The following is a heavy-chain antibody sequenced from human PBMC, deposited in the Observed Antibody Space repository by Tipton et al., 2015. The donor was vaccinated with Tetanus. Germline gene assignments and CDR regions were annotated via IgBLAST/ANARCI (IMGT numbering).Heavy chain of an antibody. D-gene: IGHD5-18*01. CDR3: ARGGSYSYGPRGFDL. Sequence: TLSLTCTVPGGSMSTYYWSWIRQSPGKGLEWIGEINHSGSTTYSPSFKSRVTISVDTPKNQFSLKLTSLTVADTAVYYCARGGSYSYGPRGFDLWGRGTLVTVSS. V-gene: IGHV4-34*01. CDR1: GGSMSTYY. J-gene: IGHJ2*01. CDR2: INHSGST.